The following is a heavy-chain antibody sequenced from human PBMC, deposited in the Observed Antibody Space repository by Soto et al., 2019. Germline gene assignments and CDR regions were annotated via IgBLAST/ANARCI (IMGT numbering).Heavy chain of an antibody. CDR1: GFTFSDHY. D-gene: IGHD3-16*01. J-gene: IGHJ6*02. V-gene: IGHV3-72*01. CDR2: TRNKANSYTT. Sequence: EVQLVESGRGLVQPGGSLRLSCAASGFTFSDHYMDWVRQAPGKGLEWVGRTRNKANSYTTEYAASVKGRFTISRDDSKNSLYLQMNSLKTEDTAVYYCASEGEYYYYGMDVWGQGTTVTVSS. CDR3: ASEGEYYYYGMDV.